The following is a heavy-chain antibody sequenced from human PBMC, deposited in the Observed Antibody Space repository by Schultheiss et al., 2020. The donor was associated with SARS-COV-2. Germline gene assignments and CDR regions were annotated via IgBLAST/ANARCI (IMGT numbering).Heavy chain of an antibody. D-gene: IGHD3-10*01. CDR3: ARAASGKYYYMDV. Sequence: ASVKVSCKASGYTFTGYYMHWVRQAPGQGLEWMGWINPNSGGTNYAQKFQGWVTMTRDTSISTAYMELSRLRSDDTAVFYCARAASGKYYYMDVWGKGSTVKVSS. CDR1: GYTFTGYY. J-gene: IGHJ6*03. CDR2: INPNSGGT. V-gene: IGHV1-2*04.